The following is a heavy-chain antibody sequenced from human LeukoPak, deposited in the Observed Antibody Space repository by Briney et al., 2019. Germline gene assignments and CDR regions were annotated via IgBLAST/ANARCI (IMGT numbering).Heavy chain of an antibody. CDR3: ARDLYCSGGSCYSLDY. CDR2: ISSTSSYI. V-gene: IGHV3-21*01. D-gene: IGHD2-15*01. Sequence: GGSLRLSCAASGFTFSSYSMNWVRQAPGKGLEWVSSISSTSSYIYYADSVKGRFTISRDNAKNSLYLQMNSLRAEDTAVYYCARDLYCSGGSCYSLDYWGQGTLVTVSS. J-gene: IGHJ4*02. CDR1: GFTFSSYS.